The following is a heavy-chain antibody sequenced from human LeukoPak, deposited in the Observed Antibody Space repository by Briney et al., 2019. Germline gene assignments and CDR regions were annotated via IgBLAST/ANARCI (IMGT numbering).Heavy chain of an antibody. D-gene: IGHD3-10*01. J-gene: IGHJ5*02. CDR3: ARDGYYGSGSYCWFDP. CDR2: INHSGST. CDR1: GGSFSGYY. Sequence: SETQSLTCAVYGGSFSGYYWSWIRQPPGKGLEWIGEINHSGSTNYNPSLKSRVTISVDTSKNQFSLKLSSVTAADTAVYYCARDGYYGSGSYCWFDPWGQGTLVTVSS. V-gene: IGHV4-34*01.